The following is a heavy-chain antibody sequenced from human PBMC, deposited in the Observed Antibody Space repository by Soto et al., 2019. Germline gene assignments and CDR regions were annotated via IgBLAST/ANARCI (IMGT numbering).Heavy chain of an antibody. CDR2: IYYSGST. Sequence: SETLSLTCTVSGGSISSYYWSWIRQPPGKGLEWIGYIYYSGSTNYNPSLKSRVTISVDTSKNQFSLKLSSVTAADTAVYYCARDDSSGYYFPTFDYWGQGTLVTVSS. V-gene: IGHV4-59*01. CDR3: ARDDSSGYYFPTFDY. CDR1: GGSISSYY. J-gene: IGHJ4*02. D-gene: IGHD3-22*01.